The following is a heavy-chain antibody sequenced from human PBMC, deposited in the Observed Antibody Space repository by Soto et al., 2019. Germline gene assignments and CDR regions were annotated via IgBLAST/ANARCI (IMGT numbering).Heavy chain of an antibody. D-gene: IGHD6-13*01. CDR2: IHYSGTT. J-gene: IGHJ4*02. V-gene: IGHV4-59*01. Sequence: SETLSLTCTVSGGSMRNYFWTWIRQPPGKXLEWIGYIHYSGTTSFFPSYNPSLRSRVTISEDTSKNQFSLKLLSVTTADTAVYFCAAGEASSRNLAPYYLDFWGQGTLVTVSS. CDR1: GGSMRNYF. CDR3: AAGEASSRNLAPYYLDF.